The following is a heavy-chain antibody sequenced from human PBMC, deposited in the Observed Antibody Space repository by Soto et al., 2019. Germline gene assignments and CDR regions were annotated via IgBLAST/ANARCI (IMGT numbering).Heavy chain of an antibody. CDR1: GGSISSYY. CDR2: IYYSGST. J-gene: IGHJ4*02. V-gene: IGHV4-59*01. CDR3: ARTGPPYSSSWYGRGYYFDY. D-gene: IGHD6-13*01. Sequence: PSETLSLTCTVSGGSISSYYWSWIRQPPGKXLEWIGYIYYSGSTNYNPSLKSRVTISVDTSKNQFSLKLSSVTAADTAVYYCARTGPPYSSSWYGRGYYFDYWGQGTLVTVSS.